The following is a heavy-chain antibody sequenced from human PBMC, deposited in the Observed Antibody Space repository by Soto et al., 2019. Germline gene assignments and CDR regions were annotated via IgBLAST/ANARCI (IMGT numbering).Heavy chain of an antibody. J-gene: IGHJ4*02. CDR1: GYDFTTYG. V-gene: IGHV1-18*01. CDR3: ARGRYGDY. CDR2: ISAHNGNT. Sequence: QVHLVQSGAEVKKPGASAKVSCKGSGYDFTTYGMTWVRQAPGQGLEWMAWISAHNGNTDYAQKLQGRVTVTRDTSTSTAYMELRSLRSDDTAMYYCARGRYGDYWGQGALVTVSS. D-gene: IGHD1-1*01.